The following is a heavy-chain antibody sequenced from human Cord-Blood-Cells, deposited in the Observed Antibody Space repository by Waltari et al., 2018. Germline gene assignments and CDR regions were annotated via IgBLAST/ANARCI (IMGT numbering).Heavy chain of an antibody. CDR2: IYTSGST. CDR3: ARGPYYGSGSASYYYYYMDV. V-gene: IGHV4-4*07. D-gene: IGHD3-10*01. CDR1: GGSISSYY. Sequence: QVQLQESGPGLVKPSETLSLTCTVSGGSISSYYWSWIRQPAGKGLEWIGRIYTSGSTNYNPSRKGRGTMSVDTSKNQFSLKLSSVTAADTAVYYCARGPYYGSGSASYYYYYMDVWGKGTTVTVSS. J-gene: IGHJ6*03.